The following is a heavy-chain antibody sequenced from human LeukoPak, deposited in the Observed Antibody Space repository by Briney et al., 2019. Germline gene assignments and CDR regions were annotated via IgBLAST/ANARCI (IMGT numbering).Heavy chain of an antibody. J-gene: IGHJ4*02. CDR1: GGSFSGYY. CDR2: INHSGST. Sequence: SETLSLTCAVYGGSFSGYYWSWIRQPPGKGLEWIGEINHSGSTNYNPSLKSRVTISVATSKNQFSLKLSSVTAADTAVYYCARGRKNYDILTGWSQVHFDYWGQGTLVTVSS. D-gene: IGHD3-9*01. CDR3: ARGRKNYDILTGWSQVHFDY. V-gene: IGHV4-34*01.